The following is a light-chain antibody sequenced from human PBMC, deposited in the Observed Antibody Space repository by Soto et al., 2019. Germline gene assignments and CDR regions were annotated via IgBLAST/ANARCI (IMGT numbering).Light chain of an antibody. CDR3: LQDYNYSWT. CDR1: QGIRND. V-gene: IGKV1-6*01. J-gene: IGKJ1*01. Sequence: AIQMTQSPSSLSASVGDIVTITCRASQGIRNDLGWYQQKPGKAPKLLIYAASSLQSGVPSRFSGSGSGTDFTLTISSLQPEDFATYYCLQDYNYSWTFGQGTKVDIK. CDR2: AAS.